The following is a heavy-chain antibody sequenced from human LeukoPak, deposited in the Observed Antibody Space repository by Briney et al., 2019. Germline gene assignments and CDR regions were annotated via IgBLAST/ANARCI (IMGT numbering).Heavy chain of an antibody. D-gene: IGHD5-24*01. CDR2: ISSSSSYI. J-gene: IGHJ3*02. V-gene: IGHV3-21*01. Sequence: GGSLRLSCAASGFTFSRYSMNWVRQAPGKWLEWVSSISSSSSYIYYADSVRGRFTISRDNAKNSLYLQMNSMRAEDTAVYYCARVRGAFDIWGQGTMVTVSS. CDR3: ARVRGAFDI. CDR1: GFTFSRYS.